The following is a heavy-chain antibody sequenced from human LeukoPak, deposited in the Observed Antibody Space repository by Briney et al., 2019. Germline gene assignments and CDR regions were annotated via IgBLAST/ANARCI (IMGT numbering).Heavy chain of an antibody. D-gene: IGHD4-23*01. CDR1: GFTFSSYA. J-gene: IGHJ6*02. Sequence: GGSLRLSCAASGFTFSSYAMHWVRQAPGKGLEWVAVISYDGSNKYYADSVKGRFTISRDNSKSTLYLQMNSLRAEDTAVYYCARDPYGGNSELYYYYYGMDVWGQGTTVTVSS. V-gene: IGHV3-30*04. CDR3: ARDPYGGNSELYYYYYGMDV. CDR2: ISYDGSNK.